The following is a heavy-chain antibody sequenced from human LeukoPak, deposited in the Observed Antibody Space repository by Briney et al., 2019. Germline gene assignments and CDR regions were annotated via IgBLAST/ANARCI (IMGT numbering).Heavy chain of an antibody. CDR1: GFTFSSSW. J-gene: IGHJ4*02. CDR3: ARVRVSSGYYIDY. D-gene: IGHD3-22*01. V-gene: IGHV3-74*01. CDR2: INNDGSTT. Sequence: GGSLRLSCAASGFTFSSSWMHWVRQAPGKGLVGVSRINNDGSTTTYADSVKGRFTMSRDNAKNTLYLQMNSLRAEDTAVYYCARVRVSSGYYIDYWGQGTLVTVSS.